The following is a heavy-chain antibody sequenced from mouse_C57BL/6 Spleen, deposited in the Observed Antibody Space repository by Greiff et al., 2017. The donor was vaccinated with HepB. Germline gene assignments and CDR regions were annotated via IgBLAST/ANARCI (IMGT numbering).Heavy chain of an antibody. CDR2: IDPSDSYT. Sequence: QVQLQQPGAELVKPGASVKLSCKASGYTFTSYWMQWVKQRPGQGLEWIGEIDPSDSYTNYNQKFKGKATLTVDTSSSTAYMQRSSLTSEDSAVYYCSRDDSNYAMDYWGQGTSVTVSS. D-gene: IGHD2-12*01. V-gene: IGHV1-50*01. J-gene: IGHJ4*01. CDR1: GYTFTSYW. CDR3: SRDDSNYAMDY.